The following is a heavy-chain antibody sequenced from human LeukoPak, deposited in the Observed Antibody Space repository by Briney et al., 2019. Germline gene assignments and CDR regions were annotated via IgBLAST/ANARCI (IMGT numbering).Heavy chain of an antibody. CDR1: GYSFTSYW. J-gene: IGHJ4*02. V-gene: IGHV5-51*01. CDR3: ARPRAYSGYDYYSDY. CDR2: IYPGDSDT. Sequence: GESLKISCKGSGYSFTSYWIGWVRQMPGKGLELIGIIYPGDSDTRYNPSFQGQVSISADKSITTAYLQWSSLRASDTAMYYCARPRAYSGYDYYSDYWGQGTLVTVSS. D-gene: IGHD5-12*01.